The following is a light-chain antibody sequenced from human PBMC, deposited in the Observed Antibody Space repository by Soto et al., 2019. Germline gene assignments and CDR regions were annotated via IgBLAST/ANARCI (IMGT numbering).Light chain of an antibody. CDR1: QTVSNN. Sequence: EFVLTQSPGTLSLSPGERATLSCRSSQTVSNNYLAWYQQKPGQAPRLLIYGASTRATGISARFSGSGSGTEFTLTISSLQSEDFAVYYCQQYNNWPPWTFGQGTKVDIK. J-gene: IGKJ1*01. CDR3: QQYNNWPPWT. CDR2: GAS. V-gene: IGKV3-15*01.